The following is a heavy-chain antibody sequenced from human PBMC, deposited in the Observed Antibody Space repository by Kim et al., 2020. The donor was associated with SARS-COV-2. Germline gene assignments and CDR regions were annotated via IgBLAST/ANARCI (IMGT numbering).Heavy chain of an antibody. Sequence: GGSLRLSCAASGFTFSSYGMHWVRQAPGKGLEWVAVIWYDGSNKYYADSVKGRFTISRDNSKNTLYLQMNSLRAEDTAVYYCARDGYSGYVFPCPMDYWGQGTLVTVSS. CDR1: GFTFSSYG. J-gene: IGHJ4*02. V-gene: IGHV3-33*01. CDR3: ARDGYSGYVFPCPMDY. D-gene: IGHD5-12*01. CDR2: IWYDGSNK.